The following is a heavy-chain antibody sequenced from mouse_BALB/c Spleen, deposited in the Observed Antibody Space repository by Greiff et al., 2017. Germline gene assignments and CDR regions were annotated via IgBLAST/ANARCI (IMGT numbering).Heavy chain of an antibody. Sequence: EVKLMESGPGLVKPSQSLSLTCSVTGYSITSGYYWKWIRQFPGNKLEWMGYISYDGSNNYNPSLKNRISITRDTSKNQFFLKLNSVTTEDTATYYCARDTTVVDYYAMDYWGQGTSVTVSS. CDR1: GYSITSGYY. CDR2: ISYDGSN. V-gene: IGHV3-6*02. CDR3: ARDTTVVDYYAMDY. J-gene: IGHJ4*01. D-gene: IGHD1-1*01.